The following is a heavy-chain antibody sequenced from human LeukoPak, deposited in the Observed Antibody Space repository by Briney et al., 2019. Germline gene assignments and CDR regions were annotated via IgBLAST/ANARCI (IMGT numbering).Heavy chain of an antibody. Sequence: KSGGSLRLSCAASGFTFSSYSMNWVRQAPGKGLEWVSSISSSGYIYYAESVKGRFTISRGNAENSLYLQMNSLRAEDTAVYYCARDTYGGYSIDYWGQGTLVTVSS. V-gene: IGHV3-21*01. CDR3: ARDTYGGYSIDY. CDR1: GFTFSSYS. CDR2: ISSSGYI. D-gene: IGHD4-17*01. J-gene: IGHJ4*02.